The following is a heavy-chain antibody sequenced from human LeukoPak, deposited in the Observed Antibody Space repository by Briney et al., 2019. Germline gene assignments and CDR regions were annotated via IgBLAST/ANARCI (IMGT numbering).Heavy chain of an antibody. V-gene: IGHV1-2*02. CDR3: ARANFLYCSSSTCLFDY. CDR1: GYTFPDYY. D-gene: IGHD2-2*01. Sequence: GASVKVSCKASGYTFPDYYMHWVRQAAGQGFEWMGWINPNDGDTNYAQKFQGRVTMTRDTSISTAHMEVSRLRSDDTAVYYCARANFLYCSSSTCLFDYWGQGTLVTVSS. J-gene: IGHJ4*02. CDR2: INPNDGDT.